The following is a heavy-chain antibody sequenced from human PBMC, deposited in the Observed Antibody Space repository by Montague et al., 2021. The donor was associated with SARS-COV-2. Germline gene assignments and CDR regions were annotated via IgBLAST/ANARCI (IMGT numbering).Heavy chain of an antibody. Sequence: SETLSLTCAVYGGSFSGYYWSWICKPPGQGQEWIGEINHSGSTNNNPSTKRRVTITVDTSKNKFSLTLSSVTAADTAVYYCSMRQVRGVLPDYYYYGVDVWGQGTLVTVSS. CDR2: INHSGST. J-gene: IGHJ6*02. CDR3: SMRQVRGVLPDYYYYGVDV. V-gene: IGHV4-34*01. D-gene: IGHD3-10*01. CDR1: GGSFSGYY.